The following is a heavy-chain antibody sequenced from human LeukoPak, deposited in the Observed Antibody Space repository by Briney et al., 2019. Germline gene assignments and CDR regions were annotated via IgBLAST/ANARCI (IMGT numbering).Heavy chain of an antibody. CDR2: IKPGGNEK. CDR1: GFTFNNYW. Sequence: GGSLRLSCAASGFTFNNYWMTWVRQGPGKGLEWVANIKPGGNEKYYVDSVKGRFTISRDNVKNSLYLQMNSLRAEDTAIYYCARVRYYYDSSGYYPAPQMGGMDVWGQGTTVTVSS. CDR3: ARVRYYYDSSGYYPAPQMGGMDV. J-gene: IGHJ6*02. D-gene: IGHD3-22*01. V-gene: IGHV3-7*03.